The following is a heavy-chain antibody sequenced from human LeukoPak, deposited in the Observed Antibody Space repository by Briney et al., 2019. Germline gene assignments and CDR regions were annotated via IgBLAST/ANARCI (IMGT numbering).Heavy chain of an antibody. CDR2: IRYDGSNK. J-gene: IGHJ4*02. CDR3: AKDEARYCSGGSCYYFDY. Sequence: GGSLRLSCAASGSTFSTYAVNWVRQAPGKGLEWVAFIRYDGSNKYYADSVKGRFTISRDNSKNTLYLQMNSLRAEDTAVYYCAKDEARYCSGGSCYYFDYWGQGTLVTVSS. CDR1: GSTFSTYA. D-gene: IGHD2-15*01. V-gene: IGHV3-30*02.